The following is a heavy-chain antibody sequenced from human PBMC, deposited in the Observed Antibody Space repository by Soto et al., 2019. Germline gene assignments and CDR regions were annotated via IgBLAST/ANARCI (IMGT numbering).Heavy chain of an antibody. V-gene: IGHV4-30-2*01. CDR3: ARGLITGSQYSGGWYYFDS. D-gene: IGHD1-26*01. CDR2: IYHSGST. J-gene: IGHJ4*02. Sequence: TSETLSLTCAVSGGSISSGGYFWSWIRQPPGKGLERIGYIYHSGSTYYNPSLKSRVSISVDRSKNQFSLKLSSVTAADTAVYYCARGLITGSQYSGGWYYFDSWGQGTQVTVSS. CDR1: GGSISSGGYF.